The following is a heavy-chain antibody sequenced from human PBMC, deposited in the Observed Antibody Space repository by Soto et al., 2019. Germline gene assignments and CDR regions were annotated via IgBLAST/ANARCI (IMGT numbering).Heavy chain of an antibody. D-gene: IGHD6-13*01. Sequence: PGESLKISCKGSGYSFTSYWISWVRQMPGKGLEWMGRIDPSDSYTNYSPSFQGHVTISADKSISTAYLQWSSLKASDTAMYYCARHSVRAAAGGWFDPWGQGTLVTVSS. J-gene: IGHJ5*02. V-gene: IGHV5-10-1*01. CDR2: IDPSDSYT. CDR3: ARHSVRAAAGGWFDP. CDR1: GYSFTSYW.